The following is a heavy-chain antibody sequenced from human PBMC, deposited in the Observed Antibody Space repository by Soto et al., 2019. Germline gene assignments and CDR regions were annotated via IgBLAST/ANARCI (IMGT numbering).Heavy chain of an antibody. CDR2: ISYDGSNK. J-gene: IGHJ5*02. Sequence: GGSLRLSCAASGFTFSSYGMHWVRQAPGKGLEWVAVISYDGSNKYYADSVKGRFTISRDNSKNTLYLQMNSLRAEDTAVYYCAKGPIAPWGQGTLVTVSS. CDR3: AKGPIAP. CDR1: GFTFSSYG. V-gene: IGHV3-30*18.